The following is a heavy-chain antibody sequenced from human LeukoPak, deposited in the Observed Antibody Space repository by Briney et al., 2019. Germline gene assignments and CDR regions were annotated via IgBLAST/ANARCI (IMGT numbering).Heavy chain of an antibody. Sequence: ASVKVSCKASGYTFTSYYMHWVRQAPGQGLEWMGWINPNSGGTNYAQKFQGRVTMTRDTSISTAYMELSRLRSDDTAVYYCARDRVAAAGSLRYYFDYWGQGTLVTVSS. D-gene: IGHD6-13*01. CDR2: INPNSGGT. CDR1: GYTFTSYY. J-gene: IGHJ4*02. V-gene: IGHV1-2*02. CDR3: ARDRVAAAGSLRYYFDY.